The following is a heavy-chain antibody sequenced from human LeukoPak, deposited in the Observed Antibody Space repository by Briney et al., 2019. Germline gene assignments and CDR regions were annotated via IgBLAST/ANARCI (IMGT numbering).Heavy chain of an antibody. CDR3: ARPRRTTVTTRTSLAFDI. Sequence: ASVKVSRKASGYTFTGYYMHWVRQAPGQGLEWMGWINPNSGGTNYAQKFQGRVTMTRDTSISTAYMELSRLRSDDTAVYYCARPRRTTVTTRTSLAFDIWGQGTMVTVSS. CDR1: GYTFTGYY. CDR2: INPNSGGT. V-gene: IGHV1-2*02. D-gene: IGHD4-17*01. J-gene: IGHJ3*02.